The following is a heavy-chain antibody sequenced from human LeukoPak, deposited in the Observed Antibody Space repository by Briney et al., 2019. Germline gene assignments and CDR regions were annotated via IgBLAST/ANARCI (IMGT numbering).Heavy chain of an antibody. J-gene: IGHJ4*02. CDR1: GYSFTSYA. D-gene: IGHD2-21*02. Sequence: GESLKISCKGSGYSFTSYAMSWVRQAPGAGLEWVSVMYRDGSTYYADSVKGRFTISRDNSKNTVYLQMTSLTPEDTAVYYCARGGGGYWCGDCYRNFDYWGQGTLVTVSS. CDR2: MYRDGST. CDR3: ARGGGGYWCGDCYRNFDY. V-gene: IGHV3-66*02.